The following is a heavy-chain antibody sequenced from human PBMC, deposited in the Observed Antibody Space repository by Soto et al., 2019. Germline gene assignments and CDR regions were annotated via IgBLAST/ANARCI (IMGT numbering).Heavy chain of an antibody. CDR3: AIARMYSGAYHDY. CDR1: GYTFSNFG. Sequence: QVQLVQSGAEVENPGASVKVSCKASGYTFSNFGINWVRQAPGQGLEWMGWITPYNGNENYAQKYQDRLTVTTDTSTNTAYLELRSLRSDDTAVYFCAIARMYSGAYHDYWGQGTLVSVSS. D-gene: IGHD1-26*01. CDR2: ITPYNGNE. J-gene: IGHJ4*02. V-gene: IGHV1-18*04.